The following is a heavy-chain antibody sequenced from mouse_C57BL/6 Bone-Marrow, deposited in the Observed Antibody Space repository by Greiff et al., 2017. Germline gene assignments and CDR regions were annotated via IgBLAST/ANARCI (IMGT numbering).Heavy chain of an antibody. V-gene: IGHV1-54*01. CDR1: GYAFTNYL. CDR3: AREASTMVTTGYYFDY. D-gene: IGHD2-2*01. CDR2: INPGSGGT. Sequence: VQLQQSGAELVRPGTSVKVSCKASGYAFTNYLIEWVKQRPGQGLEWIGVINPGSGGTNYNEKFKGKATLTADKSSSTAYMQLSSLTSEDSAVYFCAREASTMVTTGYYFDYWGQGTTLTVSS. J-gene: IGHJ2*01.